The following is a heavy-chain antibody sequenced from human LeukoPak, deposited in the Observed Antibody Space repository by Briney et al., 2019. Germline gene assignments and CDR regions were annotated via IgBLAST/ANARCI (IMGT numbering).Heavy chain of an antibody. Sequence: GGSLRLSCAASTFAFSRYAMTWVRQAPGKGLEWVSSIIGSGAGTSYADSVKGRFTVSGDNSKNTLYLQMNSLRVEDTAVYYCTRDPNGDYVGAFDFWDQGTLVIVSS. D-gene: IGHD4-17*01. CDR2: IIGSGAGT. J-gene: IGHJ3*01. CDR3: TRDPNGDYVGAFDF. V-gene: IGHV3-23*01. CDR1: TFAFSRYA.